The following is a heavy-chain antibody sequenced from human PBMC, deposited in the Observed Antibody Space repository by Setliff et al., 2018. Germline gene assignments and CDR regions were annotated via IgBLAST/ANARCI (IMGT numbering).Heavy chain of an antibody. CDR2: ISAYNGNT. CDR3: ARVLFHCSSTSCYLDAFDI. V-gene: IGHV1-18*01. CDR1: GDTFISYG. D-gene: IGHD2-2*01. J-gene: IGHJ3*02. Sequence: ALVKVSCKASGDTFISYGISWGRQAPGQGLEWMGWISAYNGNTNYAQKLQGRVTMTTDTSTSTAYMELRSLRSDDTAVYYCARVLFHCSSTSCYLDAFDIWGQGTMVTVSS.